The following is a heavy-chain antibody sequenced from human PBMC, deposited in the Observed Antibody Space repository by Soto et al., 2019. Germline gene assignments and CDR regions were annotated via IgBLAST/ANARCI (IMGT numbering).Heavy chain of an antibody. Sequence: PSETLSLTCAVYGGSFSGYYWSWIRQPPAKGLEWIGEINHSGSTNYNPSLKSRVTISVDTSKNQFSLKLSSVTAADTAVYYCASLKYCSGGSCYSGGNWFDPWGQGTLVTVSS. CDR3: ASLKYCSGGSCYSGGNWFDP. CDR1: GGSFSGYY. CDR2: INHSGST. J-gene: IGHJ5*02. V-gene: IGHV4-34*01. D-gene: IGHD2-15*01.